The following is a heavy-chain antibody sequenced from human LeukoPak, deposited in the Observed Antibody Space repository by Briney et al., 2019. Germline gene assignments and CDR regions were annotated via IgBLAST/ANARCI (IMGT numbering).Heavy chain of an antibody. CDR2: INPSSGNT. D-gene: IGHD2-2*01. V-gene: IGHV1-46*01. J-gene: IGHJ5*02. Sequence: ASVKVSCKASGYTFTSYYIHWVRQAPGQGLEWMGIINPSSGNTYYAQKLQGRLTMTRDTSTGTVYMELSSLRSEDTAVYYCARDNDVKEIVVVQTRSRAWFDPWGQGTLVTVSS. CDR1: GYTFTSYY. CDR3: ARDNDVKEIVVVQTRSRAWFDP.